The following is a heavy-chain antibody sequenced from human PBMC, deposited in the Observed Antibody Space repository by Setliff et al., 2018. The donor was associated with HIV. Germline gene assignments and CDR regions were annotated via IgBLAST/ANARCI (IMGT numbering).Heavy chain of an antibody. CDR3: ARQGNYYGSQKDY. D-gene: IGHD3-10*01. Sequence: GGSLRLSCAASGFTFSTYWMSWVRQAPGKGLEWVANIKQDGSEKYYVDSVKGRFTISRDNAKNSLYLQMNSLRAEDTAVYYCARQGNYYGSQKDYWGQGTLVTVSS. J-gene: IGHJ4*02. V-gene: IGHV3-7*01. CDR2: IKQDGSEK. CDR1: GFTFSTYW.